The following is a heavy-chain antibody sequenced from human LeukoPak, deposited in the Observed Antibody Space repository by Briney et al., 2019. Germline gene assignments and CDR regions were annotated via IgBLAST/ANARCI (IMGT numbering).Heavy chain of an antibody. CDR3: VKDKSSSGYYYFAN. CDR2: INWNSGSI. Sequence: GGSLRLSCSASGFTFDDYAMHWVRHAPGKGLEWVSGINWNSGSIGYADSVKGRFTISRDNAKNSLYLQMTSLRPEDMGLYHCVKDKSSSGYYYFANWGQGTLVTVSS. V-gene: IGHV3-9*03. D-gene: IGHD6-19*01. CDR1: GFTFDDYA. J-gene: IGHJ4*02.